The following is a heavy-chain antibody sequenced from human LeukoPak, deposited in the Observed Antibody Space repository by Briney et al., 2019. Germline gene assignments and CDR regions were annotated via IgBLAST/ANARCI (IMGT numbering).Heavy chain of an antibody. CDR2: IYSSGST. Sequence: PSETLSLTCTVSGGSISSYYWNWVRQPPGKGLEWIGNIYSSGSTDYNPSLKSRVTISLDTSKFQFSLRLNSVTAADTAVYYCARADPNASGYSYRFNWFDPWGQGTLVTVSS. CDR3: ARADPNASGYSYRFNWFDP. D-gene: IGHD3-10*01. V-gene: IGHV4-59*01. CDR1: GGSISSYY. J-gene: IGHJ5*02.